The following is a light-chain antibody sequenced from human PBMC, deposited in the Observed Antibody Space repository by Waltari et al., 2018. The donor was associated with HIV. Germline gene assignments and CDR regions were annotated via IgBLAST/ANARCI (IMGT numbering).Light chain of an antibody. J-gene: IGLJ2*01. CDR1: RRDVGGYTF. V-gene: IGLV2-14*03. Sequence: QSVLTQPPSVSGSHVQSPTIPCPGTRRDVGGYTFVSSYQKHPGKAPKLIIDNGNSRPSGVSSRFSGSRSANTASLTISGLQAEDEADYVCRSYTSSGPRYVLFGGGTRLTVL. CDR3: RSYTSSGPRYVL. CDR2: NGN.